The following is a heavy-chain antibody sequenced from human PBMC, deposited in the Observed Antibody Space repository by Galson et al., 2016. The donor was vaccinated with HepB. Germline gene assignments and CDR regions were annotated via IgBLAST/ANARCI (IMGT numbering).Heavy chain of an antibody. Sequence: SLRLSCAASGFTFSSDAMNWVRQAPGKGLQWVSGISGGGVSTHYADSVKGRFTISRDNSKNTLYLQMNSLRAEDTAVYYCAKGRYCGGDCYSSDYWGQGTLVTVSS. V-gene: IGHV3-23*01. J-gene: IGHJ4*02. D-gene: IGHD2-21*02. CDR1: GFTFSSDA. CDR2: ISGGGVST. CDR3: AKGRYCGGDCYSSDY.